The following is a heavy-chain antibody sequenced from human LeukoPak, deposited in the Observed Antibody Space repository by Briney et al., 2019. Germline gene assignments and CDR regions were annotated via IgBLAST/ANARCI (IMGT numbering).Heavy chain of an antibody. V-gene: IGHV4-31*03. CDR1: GGSISSGGYY. J-gene: IGHJ5*02. CDR2: IYYSGST. Sequence: PSETLSLTCTVSGGSISSGGYYWSWIRQHPGKGLEWIGYIYYSGSTYYNPSLKSRVTISVDTSKNQSSLKLSSVTAADTAVYYCAREVFGNDFWSGYYNPWFDPWGQGTLVTVSS. CDR3: AREVFGNDFWSGYYNPWFDP. D-gene: IGHD3-3*01.